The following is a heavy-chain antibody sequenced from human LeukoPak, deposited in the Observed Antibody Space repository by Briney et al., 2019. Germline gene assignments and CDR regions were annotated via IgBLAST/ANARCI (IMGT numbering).Heavy chain of an antibody. CDR2: NKSLATGGTT. Sequence: GGSLRLSCAVSGLTFRDAWMTWLPQAPGKGLEWVGRNKSLATGGTTDYAAPVKGTFTISRVDSKNTVYLQMNSRKAEDTAVYYCTHDASGYYSLHSWGQGAPVTASS. D-gene: IGHD3-22*01. V-gene: IGHV3-15*03. CDR1: GLTFRDAW. CDR3: THDASGYYSLHS. J-gene: IGHJ4*02.